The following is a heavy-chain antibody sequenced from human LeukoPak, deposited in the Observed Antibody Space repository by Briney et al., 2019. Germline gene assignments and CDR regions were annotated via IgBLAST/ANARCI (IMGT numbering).Heavy chain of an antibody. CDR2: ISYDGSNK. D-gene: IGHD6-19*01. CDR3: AKEAGHSSGWYNYYYYYGMDV. CDR1: GFTFSSYG. J-gene: IGHJ6*02. Sequence: GRSLRLSCAASGFTFSSYGMHWVRQAPGKGLEWVAVISYDGSNKYYADSVKGRFTISRDNSKNTLYLQMNSLRAEDTAVYYCAKEAGHSSGWYNYYYYYGMDVWGQGTTVTVSS. V-gene: IGHV3-30*18.